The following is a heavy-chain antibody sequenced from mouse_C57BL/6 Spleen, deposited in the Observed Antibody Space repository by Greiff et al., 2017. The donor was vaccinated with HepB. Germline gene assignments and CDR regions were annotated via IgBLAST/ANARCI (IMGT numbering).Heavy chain of an antibody. CDR3: TWDGY. CDR1: GFTFSDAW. CDR2: IRNKANNPAT. V-gene: IGHV6-6*01. D-gene: IGHD4-1*01. Sequence: EVQRVESGGGLVQPGGSMKLSCAASGFTFSDAWMDWVRQSPEKGLEWVAEIRNKANNPATYYAESVKGRFTISRDESKSSVYLQMNSLRAEDTGIYYCTWDGYWGQGTTLTVSS. J-gene: IGHJ2*01.